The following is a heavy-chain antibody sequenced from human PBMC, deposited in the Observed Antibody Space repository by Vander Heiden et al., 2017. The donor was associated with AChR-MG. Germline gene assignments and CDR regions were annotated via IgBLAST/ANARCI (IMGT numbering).Heavy chain of an antibody. Sequence: QVQLVESGGGVVQPGRSLRLSCAASAFTFSSYAMHWVRQAPGKGLEWVAVISYDGSNKYYADAVKGRFTISRDNSKNTLYLQMNSLRAEDTAVYYCARSIAVAGREFDYWCQGTLVTVSS. CDR2: ISYDGSNK. V-gene: IGHV3-30-3*01. CDR1: AFTFSSYA. D-gene: IGHD6-19*01. J-gene: IGHJ4*02. CDR3: ARSIAVAGREFDY.